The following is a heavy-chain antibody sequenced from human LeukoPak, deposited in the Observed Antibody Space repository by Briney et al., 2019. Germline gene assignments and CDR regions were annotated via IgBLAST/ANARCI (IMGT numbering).Heavy chain of an antibody. J-gene: IGHJ3*02. CDR3: ARSKRWYSTDASDI. CDR2: INGDGSNT. V-gene: IGHV3-74*03. Sequence: PGGSLRLSCAASGFTFTSHWMHWVRQAPGKGLVWVSRINGDGSNTTYADSVKGRFTISRDTANNTLYLQMNSLRAEDTAVYNCARSKRWYSTDASDIWGQRTLVTVSS. CDR1: GFTFTSHW. D-gene: IGHD2-15*01.